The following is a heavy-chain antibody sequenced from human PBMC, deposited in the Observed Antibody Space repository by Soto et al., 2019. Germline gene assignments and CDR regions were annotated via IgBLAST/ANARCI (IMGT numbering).Heavy chain of an antibody. CDR3: ARDKAYFYSSGYGSFDD. CDR1: GGSVSSGSYY. CDR2: IYYSGST. V-gene: IGHV4-61*01. D-gene: IGHD3-22*01. Sequence: QVQLQESGPGLVKPSETLSLTCTVSGGSVSSGSYYWSWIRQSPGKGLEWIGYIYYSGSTNYNPSLQSRVTISVGTSKNQFSLKLSSATAADTGVYYCARDKAYFYSSGYGSFDDWGQGTLVTVCS. J-gene: IGHJ4*02.